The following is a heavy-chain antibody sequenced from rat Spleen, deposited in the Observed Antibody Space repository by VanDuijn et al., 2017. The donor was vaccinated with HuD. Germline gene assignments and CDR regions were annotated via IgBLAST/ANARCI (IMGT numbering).Heavy chain of an antibody. V-gene: IGHV5S13*01. J-gene: IGHJ2*01. CDR2: ISTGGGNT. CDR3: ARSVFDY. Sequence: EVQLVESGGGLVQPGRSLKLSCAASGFTYSNYVMAWVRQAPTEGLEWVASISTGGGNTYYRDSVKGRFTISRDEAKNTLYLQMDSLRSEDTATYYCARSVFDYWGQGVMVTVSS. CDR1: GFTYSNYV.